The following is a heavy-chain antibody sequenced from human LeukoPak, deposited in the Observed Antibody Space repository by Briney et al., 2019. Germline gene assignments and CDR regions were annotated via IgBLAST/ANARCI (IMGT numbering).Heavy chain of an antibody. CDR1: GYTLTELS. J-gene: IGHJ6*02. Sequence: ASVKVSCKVSGYTLTELSMHWVRQAPGKGLEWMGGFDPEDGETIYAQKFQGRVTMTEDTSTDTAYMELSSLRSEDMAVYYCASYKGVSYYYYGMDVWGQGTTVTVSS. CDR2: FDPEDGET. V-gene: IGHV1-24*01. CDR3: ASYKGVSYYYYGMDV. D-gene: IGHD1-14*01.